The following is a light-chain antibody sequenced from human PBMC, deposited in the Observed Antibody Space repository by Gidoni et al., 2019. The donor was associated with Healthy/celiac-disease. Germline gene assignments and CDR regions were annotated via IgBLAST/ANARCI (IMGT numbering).Light chain of an antibody. CDR1: SSNIGAGYD. CDR2: GNS. Sequence: QSVLTQTPSVSGAPGQRVTISGTGSSSNIGAGYDVHWYQQLPGTAPKLLIYGNSNRPSGVPDRFSGSKSGTSASLAITGLQAEDEADYYCQSYDSSLSGWVFGGGTKLTVL. V-gene: IGLV1-40*01. CDR3: QSYDSSLSGWV. J-gene: IGLJ3*02.